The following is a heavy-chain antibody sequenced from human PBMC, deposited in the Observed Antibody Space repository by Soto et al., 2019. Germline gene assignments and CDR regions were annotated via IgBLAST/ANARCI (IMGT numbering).Heavy chain of an antibody. Sequence: ASVKVSCKASGYTFTSYYMHWVRQAPGQGLEWMGIINPSGGSTSYAQKFQGRVTMTRDTSTSTVYMELSSLRSEDTAVYYCASTLRYFRKTDYYYMDVWGKGTTVTVSS. J-gene: IGHJ6*03. D-gene: IGHD3-9*01. CDR1: GYTFTSYY. CDR2: INPSGGST. CDR3: ASTLRYFRKTDYYYMDV. V-gene: IGHV1-46*03.